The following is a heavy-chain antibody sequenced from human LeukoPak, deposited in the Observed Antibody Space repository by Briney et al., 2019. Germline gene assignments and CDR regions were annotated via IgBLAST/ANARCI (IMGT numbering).Heavy chain of an antibody. Sequence: PSETLSLTCTVSGYSISSGDYWGWIRQPPGKGLEWIGSISRSGSTYYNPSLKSRVTISVDTSKNHFSLKLSSVTAAGTALYYCVIEPADRGVYYFDFWGQGTLVTVSS. J-gene: IGHJ4*02. D-gene: IGHD3-10*01. CDR2: ISRSGST. V-gene: IGHV4-38-2*02. CDR1: GYSISSGDY. CDR3: VIEPADRGVYYFDF.